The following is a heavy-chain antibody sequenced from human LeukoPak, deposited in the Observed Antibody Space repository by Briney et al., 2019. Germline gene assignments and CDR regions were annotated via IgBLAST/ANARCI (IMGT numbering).Heavy chain of an antibody. V-gene: IGHV4-31*03. CDR2: IYSSGST. CDR3: ARIPAPRHYYDSSGYYLDY. CDR1: GGSISSGGYY. Sequence: SQTLSLTCTVSGGSISSGGYYWSWIRQHPGKGLEWIGYIYSSGSTYYNPSLKSRVTISVDTSKNQFSLKLSSVTAADTAVYYCARIPAPRHYYDSSGYYLDYWGQGTLVTVSS. J-gene: IGHJ4*02. D-gene: IGHD3-22*01.